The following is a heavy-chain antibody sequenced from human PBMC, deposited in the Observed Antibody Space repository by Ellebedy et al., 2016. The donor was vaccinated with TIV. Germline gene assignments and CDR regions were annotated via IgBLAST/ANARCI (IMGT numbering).Heavy chain of an antibody. CDR2: LWYDGKTK. CDR1: GFTYSSHA. V-gene: IGHV3-33*01. Sequence: PGGSLRLSCAASGFTYSSHAMHWVRQAPGKGLEWVAILWYDGKTKYYSDSVRGRFTISRDNSQNTLYLQMNSLRPEDTAVYYCARDPPNSLYYLDYWGQGILVTVSS. CDR3: ARDPPNSLYYLDY. J-gene: IGHJ4*02. D-gene: IGHD2-2*02.